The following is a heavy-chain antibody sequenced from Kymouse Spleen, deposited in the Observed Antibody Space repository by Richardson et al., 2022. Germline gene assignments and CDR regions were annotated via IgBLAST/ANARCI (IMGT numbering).Heavy chain of an antibody. CDR1: GFTFSSYW. D-gene: IGHD6-19*01. V-gene: IGHV3-74*01. CDR2: INSDGSST. Sequence: EVQLVESGGGLVQPGGSLRLSCAASGFTFSSYWMHWVRQAPGKGLVWVSRINSDGSSTSYADSVKGRFTISRDNAKNTLYLQMNSLRAEDTAVYYCAREIAVAGRGYYYGMDVWGQGTTVTVSS. J-gene: IGHJ6*02. CDR3: AREIAVAGRGYYYGMDV.